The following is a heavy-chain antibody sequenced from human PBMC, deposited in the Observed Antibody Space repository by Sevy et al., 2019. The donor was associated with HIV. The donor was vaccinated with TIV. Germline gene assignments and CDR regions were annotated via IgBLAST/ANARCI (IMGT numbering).Heavy chain of an antibody. CDR2: INPNSGGT. CDR3: ARVCPDIVVVPAAQNFDY. CDR1: GYTFIGYY. Sequence: ASVKVSCKASGYTFIGYYMHWVRQAPGQGLEWMGWINPNSGGTNYAQKFQGRVTMTRDTSISTAYMELSRLRSDDTAVYYCARVCPDIVVVPAAQNFDYWGQGTLVTVSS. J-gene: IGHJ4*02. V-gene: IGHV1-2*02. D-gene: IGHD2-2*01.